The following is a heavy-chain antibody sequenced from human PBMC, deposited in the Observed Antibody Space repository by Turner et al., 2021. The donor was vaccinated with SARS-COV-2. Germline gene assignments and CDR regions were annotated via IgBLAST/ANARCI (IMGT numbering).Heavy chain of an antibody. CDR3: AKKTTDCSGVTCHEYFDY. Sequence: QVQLVQSGAEVKKPGSSVKVSCKASGGTFSSYAISWVRQAPGQGLEWMGGIIPIFGTPNYAQKFQGRVTITADESTSTAYMELSSLRSEDTAVYYCAKKTTDCSGVTCHEYFDYWGQGTLVTVSS. CDR1: GGTFSSYA. V-gene: IGHV1-69*01. D-gene: IGHD2-15*01. CDR2: IIPIFGTP. J-gene: IGHJ4*02.